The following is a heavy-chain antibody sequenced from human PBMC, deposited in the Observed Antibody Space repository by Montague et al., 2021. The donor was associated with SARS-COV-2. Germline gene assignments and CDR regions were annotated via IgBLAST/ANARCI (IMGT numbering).Heavy chain of an antibody. V-gene: IGHV6-1*01. CDR3: VRYSGWFYFDF. D-gene: IGHD6-19*01. CDR1: GDSVSSNSVA. J-gene: IGHJ4*02. CDR2: TYYRSKWYS. Sequence: CAISGDSVSSNSVAWSWIRQSSSRGLGWLGRTYYRSKWYSDYAPSVRGRLTVNPDASKNEFSLELNYVTPEDTAVYYCVRYSGWFYFDFWGQGTLVTVSS.